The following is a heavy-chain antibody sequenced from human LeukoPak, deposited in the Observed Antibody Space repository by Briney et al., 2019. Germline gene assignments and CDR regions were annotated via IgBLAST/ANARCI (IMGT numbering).Heavy chain of an antibody. CDR3: ARVGFGELLPNYYYYMDV. D-gene: IGHD3-10*01. Sequence: SETLSLTCAVYGGSFSGYYWSWIRQPPGKGLEWIGEINHSGSTNYNPSLKSRVTISVDTSKNQFSLKLSSVTAADTAVYYCARVGFGELLPNYYYYMDVWGKGTTVTISS. J-gene: IGHJ6*03. V-gene: IGHV4-34*01. CDR1: GGSFSGYY. CDR2: INHSGST.